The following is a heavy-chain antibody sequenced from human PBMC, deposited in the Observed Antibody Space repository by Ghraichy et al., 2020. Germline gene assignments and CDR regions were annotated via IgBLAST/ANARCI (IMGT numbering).Heavy chain of an antibody. J-gene: IGHJ6*02. Sequence: SVKVSCKASGGTFSSYAISWVRQSPGQGLEWMGGIIPIFGTANYAQKFQGRVTITADESSSTAYMELSSLRSEDTAVYYCARDNCSSTSCYADYSYGMDVWGQGTTVTVSS. CDR1: GGTFSSYA. CDR2: IIPIFGTA. V-gene: IGHV1-69*13. CDR3: ARDNCSSTSCYADYSYGMDV. D-gene: IGHD2-2*01.